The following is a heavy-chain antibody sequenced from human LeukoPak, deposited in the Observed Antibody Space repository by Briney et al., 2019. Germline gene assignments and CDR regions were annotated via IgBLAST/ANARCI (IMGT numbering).Heavy chain of an antibody. J-gene: IGHJ4*02. CDR3: ARETILAVAGDF. CDR2: ITSTSITM. D-gene: IGHD6-19*01. CDR1: GFTLNRNN. Sequence: GGSLRLSCAASGFTLNRNNMKWVRQAPGKGLEGVPCITSTSITMYYADSVNSPVAISRDNAKNSLYLQMNSLRADDTAVYYCARETILAVAGDFWGQGTLVTVSS. V-gene: IGHV3-48*01.